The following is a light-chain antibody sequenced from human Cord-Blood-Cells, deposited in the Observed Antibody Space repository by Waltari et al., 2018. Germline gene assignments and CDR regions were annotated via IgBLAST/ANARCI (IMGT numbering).Light chain of an antibody. CDR3: HQYNSYPWT. J-gene: IGKJ1*01. V-gene: IGKV1-5*03. Sequence: IRMTQSPSTPSATVGDSVSITGRASQSIRRWLAWYQQKPGKAPKLLTDKASSLESGVPSRFSGSGSGTEFALTSSSLQPHDFATYYCHQYNSYPWTCDHGTKVEI. CDR1: QSIRRW. CDR2: KAS.